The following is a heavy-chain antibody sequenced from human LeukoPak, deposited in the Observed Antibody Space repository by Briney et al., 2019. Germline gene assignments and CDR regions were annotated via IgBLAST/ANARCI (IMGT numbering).Heavy chain of an antibody. Sequence: GGSLRLSCAASGFTFSSYAMSWVRQAPGKGLEWVSAISGSGGSTYYADSVKGRFTISRDNSKNTLYLQMNSLRAEDTAVYYCAKDLGIYGLGRDRWDYWGQGTLVTVSS. D-gene: IGHD3-10*01. CDR2: ISGSGGST. CDR3: AKDLGIYGLGRDRWDY. J-gene: IGHJ4*02. CDR1: GFTFSSYA. V-gene: IGHV3-23*01.